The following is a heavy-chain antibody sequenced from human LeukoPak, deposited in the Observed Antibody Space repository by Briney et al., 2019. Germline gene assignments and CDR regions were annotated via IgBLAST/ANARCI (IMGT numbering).Heavy chain of an antibody. J-gene: IGHJ4*02. CDR3: ARGSYSNYIDS. D-gene: IGHD4-11*01. CDR2: IWYDGSNK. V-gene: IGHV3-33*01. Sequence: GGSLRLSCAASGFTFSSYGMHWVRQAPGKGLEWVAVIWYDGSNKYYADSVKGRFTISRDNSKNTLYLQMNSLRAEDTAVYYCARGSYSNYIDSWGQGTLVTVSS. CDR1: GFTFSSYG.